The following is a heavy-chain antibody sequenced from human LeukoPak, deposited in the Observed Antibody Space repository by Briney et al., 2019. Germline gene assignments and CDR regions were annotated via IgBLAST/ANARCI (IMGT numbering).Heavy chain of an antibody. J-gene: IGHJ6*02. D-gene: IGHD3-22*01. CDR2: IYQGGNT. V-gene: IGHV4-30-2*01. CDR3: ARERGRVSSGYLAYGMDV. Sequence: SETLSLTCAVSGDSTSSGGYSWNWIRQPPGKGLEWIGNIYQGGNTYNNPSLRSRVTISADRSKNQFSLKLSSVTAADTAVYYCARERGRVSSGYLAYGMDVWGQGTTVTVSS. CDR1: GDSTSSGGYS.